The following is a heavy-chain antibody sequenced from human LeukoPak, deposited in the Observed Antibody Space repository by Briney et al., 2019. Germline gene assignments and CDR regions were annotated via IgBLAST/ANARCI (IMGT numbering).Heavy chain of an antibody. Sequence: PSETLSLSCTVSGGSISSYYWSWIRQPPGKGLEWIGYIYHSGSTDYNPSLKSRVTISVDRSKNQFSLKLSSVTAADTAVYYCARARGGTTIFGVVTSPLDVWGKGTTVTVSS. CDR2: IYHSGST. V-gene: IGHV4-59*12. CDR3: ARARGGTTIFGVVTSPLDV. CDR1: GGSISSYY. D-gene: IGHD3-3*01. J-gene: IGHJ6*04.